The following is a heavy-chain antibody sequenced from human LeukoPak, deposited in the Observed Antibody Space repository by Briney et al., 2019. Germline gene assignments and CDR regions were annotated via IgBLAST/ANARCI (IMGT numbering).Heavy chain of an antibody. Sequence: GASVKVSCKASGGTFSSYAISWVRQAPGQGLEWMGRIIPILGIANYAQKFQGRVTITADKSTSTAYMELSSLRSEDTAVYYCARDVSSGWKGEDLDYWGQGTLVTVSS. D-gene: IGHD6-19*01. CDR1: GGTFSSYA. J-gene: IGHJ4*02. CDR3: ARDVSSGWKGEDLDY. V-gene: IGHV1-69*04. CDR2: IIPILGIA.